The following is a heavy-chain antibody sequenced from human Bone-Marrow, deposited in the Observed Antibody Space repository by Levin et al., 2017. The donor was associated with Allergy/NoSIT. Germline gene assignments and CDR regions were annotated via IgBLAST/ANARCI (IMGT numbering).Heavy chain of an antibody. CDR2: IRSSSGSI. V-gene: IGHV3-9*01. J-gene: IGHJ4*02. CDR1: GFSFADYA. Sequence: SLKISCAASGFSFADYAMHWVRQAPGKGLEWVSGIRSSSGSIGYADSVKGRFTISRDNTENSLYLQMNSLRREDTALYYCAKASNVRGSIAAVDYWGQGTLVTVSS. CDR3: AKASNVRGSIAAVDY. D-gene: IGHD6-25*01.